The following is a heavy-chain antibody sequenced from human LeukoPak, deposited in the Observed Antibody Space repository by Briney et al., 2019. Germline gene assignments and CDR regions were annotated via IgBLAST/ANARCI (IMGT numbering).Heavy chain of an antibody. CDR1: GFTFSSYW. Sequence: HPGGSLRLSCAASGFTFSSYWMNWVRQAPGKGLVWVSRIASDGSSTTYADSVKGRFSISRDNAKNTLYLQMNSLRVKDTAVYYCARGRPHGNDYWGQGTLVTVSS. CDR3: ARGRPHGNDY. J-gene: IGHJ4*02. D-gene: IGHD4-23*01. V-gene: IGHV3-74*01. CDR2: IASDGSST.